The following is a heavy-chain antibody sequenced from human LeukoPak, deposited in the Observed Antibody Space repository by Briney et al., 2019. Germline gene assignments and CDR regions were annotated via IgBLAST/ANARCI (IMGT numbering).Heavy chain of an antibody. Sequence: GGSLRLSCAASGLTVSSNYMSWVRQAPGRGLEWVSVIYAGGRTYYADSVEGRFTISRHNSNNTLYLQMNSLRPEDTAVYYCARVIYQLVFDYWGQGTLVSVSS. CDR3: ARVIYQLVFDY. D-gene: IGHD2-2*01. CDR2: IYAGGRT. V-gene: IGHV3-53*04. J-gene: IGHJ4*02. CDR1: GLTVSSNY.